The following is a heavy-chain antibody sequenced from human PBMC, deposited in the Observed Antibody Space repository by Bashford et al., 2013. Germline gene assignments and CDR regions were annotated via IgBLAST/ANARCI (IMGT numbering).Heavy chain of an antibody. J-gene: IGHJ4*02. CDR2: VVPRLGTT. D-gene: IGHD3-10*01. V-gene: IGHV1-69*15. CDR3: AKDLTPQYPYGFSGLDY. Sequence: WVRQAPGQGLEWMGMVVPRLGTTDYAQKFQGRVTLTADESTRTVNMELSSLRSEDTAVYYCAKDLTPQYPYGFSGLDYWGQGSLVTVSS.